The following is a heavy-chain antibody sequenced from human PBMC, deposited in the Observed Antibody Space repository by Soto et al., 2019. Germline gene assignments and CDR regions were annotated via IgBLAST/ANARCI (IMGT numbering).Heavy chain of an antibody. D-gene: IGHD2-2*01. V-gene: IGHV1-69*01. J-gene: IGHJ6*02. CDR1: GGTFSSYA. CDR2: IIPIFGTA. Sequence: QVQLVQSGAEVKKPGSSVKVSCKASGGTFSSYAISWVRQAPGQGLEWMGGIIPIFGTANYAPKFQGRVTINADESTSTAYMELSSLRSEDTAVYYCAREGSCSSTSCYDTPQDEDYYYYGMDVWGQGTTVTVSS. CDR3: AREGSCSSTSCYDTPQDEDYYYYGMDV.